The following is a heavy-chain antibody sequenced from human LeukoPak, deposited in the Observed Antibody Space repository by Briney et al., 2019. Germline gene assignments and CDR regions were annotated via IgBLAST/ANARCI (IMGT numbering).Heavy chain of an antibody. V-gene: IGHV1-69*04. CDR2: IIPILVIA. CDR1: GGTFSSYA. CDR3: ARADYDILTGYYIGASDI. D-gene: IGHD3-9*01. J-gene: IGHJ3*02. Sequence: SVKVSCKASGGTFSSYAISWVRQAPGQGLEWMGRIIPILVIANYAQKFQGRVTITADKSTSTAYMELSSLRSEDTAVYYCARADYDILTGYYIGASDIWGQGTMVTVSS.